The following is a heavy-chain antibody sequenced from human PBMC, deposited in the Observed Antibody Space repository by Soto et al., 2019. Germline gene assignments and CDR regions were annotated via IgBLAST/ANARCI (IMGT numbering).Heavy chain of an antibody. Sequence: EVQLLESGGGLEQTGGSLRLSCAASGFNFDSYAMGWVRQAPGKGLEWVSAISSRGDRVYYADSVKGRSTISRDNSKHPLFLQMTSLRAEDTAVFYCAKAPHASDYAGRGFDFWGQGTLVTVSS. CDR2: ISSRGDRV. D-gene: IGHD5-12*01. J-gene: IGHJ4*02. CDR1: GFNFDSYA. CDR3: AKAPHASDYAGRGFDF. V-gene: IGHV3-23*01.